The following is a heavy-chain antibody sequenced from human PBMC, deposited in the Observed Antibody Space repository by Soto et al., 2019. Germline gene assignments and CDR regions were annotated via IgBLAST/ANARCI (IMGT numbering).Heavy chain of an antibody. CDR3: ARGGLVKAAAGMTDY. D-gene: IGHD6-13*01. J-gene: IGHJ4*02. CDR2: IKQDGSEK. Sequence: GGSLRLSCAASGFTFSSYWMSWVRQAPGKGLEWVANIKQDGSEKYYVDSVKGRFTISGDNAKNSLYLQMNSLRAEDTAVYYCARGGLVKAAAGMTDYWGQGTLVTVSS. V-gene: IGHV3-7*01. CDR1: GFTFSSYW.